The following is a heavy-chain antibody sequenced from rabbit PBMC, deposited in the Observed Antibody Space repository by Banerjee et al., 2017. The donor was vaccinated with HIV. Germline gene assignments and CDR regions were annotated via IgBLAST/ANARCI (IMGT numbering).Heavy chain of an antibody. V-gene: IGHV1S40*01. J-gene: IGHJ4*01. CDR2: IYGGSSSST. Sequence: QSLEESGGDLVKPGGTLTPSCKASGFSFSSGYVMCWVRQAPGKGLEWIACIYGGSSSSTYYASWAKGRFTISKTSSTTVTLQMTSLTAADTATYFCARDIVVAGGDNLWGQGTLVTVS. CDR1: GFSFSSGYV. D-gene: IGHD4-1*01. CDR3: ARDIVVAGGDNL.